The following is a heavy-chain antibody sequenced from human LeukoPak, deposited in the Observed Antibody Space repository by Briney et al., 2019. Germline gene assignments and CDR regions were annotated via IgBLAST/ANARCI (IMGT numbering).Heavy chain of an antibody. CDR1: GFTFSSYS. CDR2: ISSSGSTI. D-gene: IGHD2-15*01. CDR3: ARLPYCSGGSCYSFSLDY. Sequence: GGSLRLSCAASGFTFSSYSMNWVRQAPGKGLEWVSYISSSGSTIYYADSVKGRFTISRDNAKNSLYLQMNSLRAEDTAVYYCARLPYCSGGSCYSFSLDYWGQGTLVTVSS. V-gene: IGHV3-48*04. J-gene: IGHJ4*02.